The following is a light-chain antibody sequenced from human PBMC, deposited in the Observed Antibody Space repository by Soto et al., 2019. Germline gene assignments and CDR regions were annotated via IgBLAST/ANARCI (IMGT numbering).Light chain of an antibody. CDR2: GAS. Sequence: EIVLTQSPGTLCLSPGEGATLSCRPSRGVSANYLAWYQQKPGQAPTLLIYGASIRAAGIPDRFSGSGSGTDFTLTIRRLETDDFAVYYCQQYGSSPRTFGQGTKVDIK. CDR1: RGVSANY. CDR3: QQYGSSPRT. V-gene: IGKV3-20*01. J-gene: IGKJ1*01.